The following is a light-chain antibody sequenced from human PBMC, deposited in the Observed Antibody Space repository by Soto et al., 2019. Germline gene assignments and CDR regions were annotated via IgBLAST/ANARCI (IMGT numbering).Light chain of an antibody. V-gene: IGKV3-20*01. J-gene: IGKJ5*01. Sequence: EIVLTQSPGTLSLSPGERATLSCRASQSVSSSYLAWYQQKPGQAPRLLIYGASSMATGIPDRFSGSGSGTDFTLTISRLEPEDFAVYYCQQYGSPITFGQGTRLEIK. CDR2: GAS. CDR3: QQYGSPIT. CDR1: QSVSSSY.